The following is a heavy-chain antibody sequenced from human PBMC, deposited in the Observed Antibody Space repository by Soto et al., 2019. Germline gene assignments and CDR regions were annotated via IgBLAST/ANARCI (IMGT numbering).Heavy chain of an antibody. CDR1: GYTFTAYQ. CDR2: INPNTGAT. V-gene: IGHV1-2*04. Sequence: QVQLVQSGAEVKKPGASVKVSCKPSGYTFTAYQIHWVRQVPGQGLEWMGWINPNTGATNYAQKFQGWVTMTRVTSINTAYMELSSLKSDDTAVYYCARYVYYGDYFDYWGQGTLVTVSS. J-gene: IGHJ4*02. D-gene: IGHD4-17*01. CDR3: ARYVYYGDYFDY.